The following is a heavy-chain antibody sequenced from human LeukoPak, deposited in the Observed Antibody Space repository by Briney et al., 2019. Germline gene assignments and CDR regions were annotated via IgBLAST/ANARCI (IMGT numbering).Heavy chain of an antibody. V-gene: IGHV1-18*01. Sequence: GASVNVSCKASGYTFTSYGISWVRQAPGQGLEWMGWISAYNGNSNYAQKFQGRVTMTTGTSTSTGYMELRSLRSDDTAVHYCARVHSYCSSTSCLDYWGQGTLVTVSS. J-gene: IGHJ4*02. CDR1: GYTFTSYG. CDR3: ARVHSYCSSTSCLDY. CDR2: ISAYNGNS. D-gene: IGHD2-2*01.